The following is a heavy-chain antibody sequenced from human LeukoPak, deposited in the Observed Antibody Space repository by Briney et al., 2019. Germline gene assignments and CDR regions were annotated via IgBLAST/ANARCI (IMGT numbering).Heavy chain of an antibody. CDR2: IRSKANSYAT. J-gene: IGHJ4*02. Sequence: GGSLRLSCAASEFTFSGSAMHWVRQASGKGLEWVGRIRSKANSYATAYAASVKGRFTISRDDSKNTAYLQMNSLKTEDTAVYYCTRRSGDYRTDYWGQGTLVTVSS. V-gene: IGHV3-73*01. CDR1: EFTFSGSA. D-gene: IGHD4-17*01. CDR3: TRRSGDYRTDY.